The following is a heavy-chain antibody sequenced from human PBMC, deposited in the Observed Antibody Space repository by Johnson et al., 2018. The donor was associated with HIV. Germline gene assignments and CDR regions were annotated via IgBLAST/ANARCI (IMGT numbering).Heavy chain of an antibody. V-gene: IGHV3-30*04. D-gene: IGHD2-2*01. Sequence: QVQLVESGGGVVQPGRSLRLSCAASGFTFRSYAMHWVRQAPGKGLEWVAVISSDGKSTYYADSVKGRFTISRDNAKNTLYLQMNSLRAEDTAVYYCARERIGYSSSGDAFDIWGQGTLVTVSS. CDR3: ARERIGYSSSGDAFDI. CDR1: GFTFRSYA. CDR2: ISSDGKST. J-gene: IGHJ3*02.